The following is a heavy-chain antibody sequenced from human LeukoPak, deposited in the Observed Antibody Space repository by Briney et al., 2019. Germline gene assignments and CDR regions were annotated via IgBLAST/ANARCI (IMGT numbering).Heavy chain of an antibody. Sequence: GGSLRLSCAASGFTVSSNYMSWVRQAPGKGLEWVSAMYSGGDTYYADSVKGRFTISRDNSKNTLYLQMNSLRAEDTAVYYCAKYASSTNYYFGLDVWGQGTTVTVSS. CDR1: GFTVSSNY. D-gene: IGHD2-2*01. CDR3: AKYASSTNYYFGLDV. J-gene: IGHJ6*02. CDR2: MYSGGDT. V-gene: IGHV3-66*01.